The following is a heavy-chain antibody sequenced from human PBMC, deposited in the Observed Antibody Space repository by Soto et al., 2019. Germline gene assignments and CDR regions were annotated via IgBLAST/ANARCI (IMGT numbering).Heavy chain of an antibody. D-gene: IGHD1-1*01. V-gene: IGHV1-69*13. J-gene: IGHJ4*02. CDR3: ARDGSRQPLYFDY. Sequence: SVKVSCKASGGTFSSYAISWVRQAPGQGLEWMGGIIPIFGTANYAQKFQGRVTITADESTSTAYMELSSLRSEDTAVYYCARDGSRQPLYFDYWGQGTLVTVSS. CDR2: IIPIFGTA. CDR1: GGTFSSYA.